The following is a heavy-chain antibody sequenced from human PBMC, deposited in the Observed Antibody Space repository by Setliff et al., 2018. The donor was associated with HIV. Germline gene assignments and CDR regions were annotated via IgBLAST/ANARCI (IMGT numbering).Heavy chain of an antibody. CDR2: IIPKSGET. CDR1: GYTFTAHH. CDR3: ARGPSSTSSRPPHYYMDV. V-gene: IGHV1-2*02. J-gene: IGHJ6*03. Sequence: ASVKVSCKSSGYTFTAHHIHWVRQAPGQGPEWMGWIIPKSGETSYAEKFQGRVTLTRATSRSTAYLDLVRLTSDDTAVYFCARGPSSTSSRPPHYYMDVWGRGTTVTVSS.